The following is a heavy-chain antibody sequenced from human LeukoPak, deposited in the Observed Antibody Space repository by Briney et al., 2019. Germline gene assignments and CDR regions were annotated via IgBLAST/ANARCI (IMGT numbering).Heavy chain of an antibody. CDR2: LYYSGST. CDR1: GGSITRITYY. Sequence: PSETLSLTCTVSGGSITRITYYRGWIRQPPGKGLEWIGSLYYSGSTYYNPSLKSRVTISVDTSKNQFSLRLSSVTAADTAVYYCARHGLGLDHFDYWGPGALVTVSS. V-gene: IGHV4-39*01. D-gene: IGHD3/OR15-3a*01. J-gene: IGHJ4*02. CDR3: ARHGLGLDHFDY.